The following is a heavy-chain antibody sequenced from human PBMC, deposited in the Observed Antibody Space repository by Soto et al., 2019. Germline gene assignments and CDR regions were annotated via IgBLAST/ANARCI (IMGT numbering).Heavy chain of an antibody. CDR3: AKDHGTYGPNWIDS. CDR1: GGSMTSSNW. D-gene: IGHD3-10*01. J-gene: IGHJ5*01. CDR2: AHQSGRT. Sequence: SETLSLTCTVSGGSMTSSNWWNWVRQSPGKGLEWIGEAHQSGRTNYNPSLKSRVTISVDKSKNHFSLNLSSLTAADTAVYYCAKDHGTYGPNWIDSWGQGTLVTVSS. V-gene: IGHV4-4*02.